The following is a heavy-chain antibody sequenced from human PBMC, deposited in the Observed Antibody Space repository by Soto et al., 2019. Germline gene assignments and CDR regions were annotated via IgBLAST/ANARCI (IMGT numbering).Heavy chain of an antibody. J-gene: IGHJ6*02. V-gene: IGHV3-74*01. D-gene: IGHD6-19*01. Sequence: GSQSLSCEASAFFFITFWRRWVRPVPGKGLVWVARIDTSGHSTNYAESVKGRFTISRDNSKNTLYLQMNSLRAEYTAVYYCARERWLVPTYYYYGMDIWGQGTTVTGS. CDR2: IDTSGHST. CDR1: AFFFITFW. CDR3: ARERWLVPTYYYYGMDI.